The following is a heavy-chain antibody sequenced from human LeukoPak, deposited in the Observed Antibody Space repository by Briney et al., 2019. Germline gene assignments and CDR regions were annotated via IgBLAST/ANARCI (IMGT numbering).Heavy chain of an antibody. CDR3: ASSYCSSTSCLKIFDY. Sequence: SETLSLTCTVSGGSISSGDYYWSWIRQPPGKGLEWIGYIYYSGSTYYNPSLKSRVTISVDASKNQFSQKLSSVTAADTAVYYCASSYCSSTSCLKIFDYWGQGTLVTVSS. CDR2: IYYSGST. V-gene: IGHV4-30-4*01. D-gene: IGHD2-2*01. CDR1: GGSISSGDYY. J-gene: IGHJ4*02.